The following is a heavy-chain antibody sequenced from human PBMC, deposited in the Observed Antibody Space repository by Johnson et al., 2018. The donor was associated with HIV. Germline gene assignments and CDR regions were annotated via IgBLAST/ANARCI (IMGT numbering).Heavy chain of an antibody. CDR1: GFTFDDYA. V-gene: IGHV3-9*01. J-gene: IGHJ3*02. D-gene: IGHD3-16*01. CDR2: ISWNSGTI. CDR3: ARKWGRGRHEADCDI. Sequence: VQLVESGGGLVQPGRSLRLSCAASGFTFDDYAMHWVRQAPGKGLEWVSGISWNSGTIDYVDSVNGRFTISRDNAKKSLYVQMNSLRPEDTAVYYCARKWGRGRHEADCDIWGQGAMVTVSS.